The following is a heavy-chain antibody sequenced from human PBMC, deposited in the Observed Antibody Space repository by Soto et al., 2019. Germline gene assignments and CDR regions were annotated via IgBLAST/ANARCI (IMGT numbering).Heavy chain of an antibody. CDR1: GYSFTSYW. D-gene: IGHD5-12*01. V-gene: IGHV5-51*01. CDR2: IYPGDSDT. CDR3: ARRGYSGYDLNDAFDI. J-gene: IGHJ3*02. Sequence: LKISCKGSGYSFTSYWIGWVRQMPGKGLEWMGIIYPGDSDTRYSPSFQGQVTISADKSISTAYLQWSSLKASDTAMYYCARRGYSGYDLNDAFDIWGQGTMVTVSS.